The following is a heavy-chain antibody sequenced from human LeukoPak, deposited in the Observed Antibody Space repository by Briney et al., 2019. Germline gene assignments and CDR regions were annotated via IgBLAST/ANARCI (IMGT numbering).Heavy chain of an antibody. CDR3: ARDHSGSQHWFDP. J-gene: IGHJ5*02. CDR2: INPSVGST. D-gene: IGHD1-26*01. CDR1: GYTFTTYY. V-gene: IGHV1-46*01. Sequence: ASVKVSCKASGYTFTTYYVHWVRQAPGQGLEWMGVINPSVGSTSYAQKFQGRVTMTRDTSTSTVCMEMSSLRSEDTAVYYCARDHSGSQHWFDPWGQGTLVTVSS.